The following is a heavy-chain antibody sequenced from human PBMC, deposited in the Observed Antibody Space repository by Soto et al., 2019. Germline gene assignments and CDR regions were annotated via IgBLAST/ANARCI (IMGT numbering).Heavy chain of an antibody. V-gene: IGHV4-34*01. D-gene: IGHD4-17*01. CDR1: GGSFSGYS. CDR2: INHSGST. CDR3: ARGDDYGNLYYMDV. Sequence: PSETLSLTCAVYGGSFSGYSWSWIRQPPGKGLEWIGEINHSGSTNYNPSLKSRVTISVDTSKNQFSLKLSSVTAADTAVYYCARGDDYGNLYYMDVWGKGTTVTVSS. J-gene: IGHJ6*03.